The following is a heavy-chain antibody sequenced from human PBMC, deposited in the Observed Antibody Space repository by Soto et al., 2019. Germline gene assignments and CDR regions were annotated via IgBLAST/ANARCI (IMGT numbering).Heavy chain of an antibody. D-gene: IGHD3-22*01. V-gene: IGHV3-23*01. CDR2: ISGTGGST. J-gene: IGHJ4*02. Sequence: GGSLRLSCAASGFTFSSYAMSWVRQAPGKGLEWVSTISGTGGSTYYPDSVKGRFTISRDNSKNTVYLQMNSLRAEDAAVYYCAKEMTSGYYLFDYWGQGTLVTVS. CDR1: GFTFSSYA. CDR3: AKEMTSGYYLFDY.